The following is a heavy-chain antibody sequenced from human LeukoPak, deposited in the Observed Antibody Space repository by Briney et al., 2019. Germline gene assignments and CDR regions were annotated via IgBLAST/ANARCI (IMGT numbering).Heavy chain of an antibody. CDR2: IYASET. J-gene: IGHJ5*02. CDR1: GGSISSYY. Sequence: SETLSLTCTVSGGSISSYYWSWIRQSAGKGLEWIGRIYASETNYNPSLKSQVTMSLDTSKNQFSLRLSSVTAEDTAVYYCARRSTAGPYNWFDPWGQGTLVTVSS. CDR3: ARRSTAGPYNWFDP. D-gene: IGHD6-13*01. V-gene: IGHV4-4*07.